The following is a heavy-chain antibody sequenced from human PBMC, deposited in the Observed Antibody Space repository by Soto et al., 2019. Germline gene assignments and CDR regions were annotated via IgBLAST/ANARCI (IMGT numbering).Heavy chain of an antibody. D-gene: IGHD6-19*01. Sequence: SVKVSCKASGGTFSSYTISWVRQAPGQGLEWMGRIIPILGIANYAQKFQGRVTITADKSTSTAYMELSSLRSEDTAVYYCARAAAHGIAVAGFFLWGRETLFTVP. CDR2: IIPILGIA. CDR3: ARAAAHGIAVAGFFL. J-gene: IGHJ4*02. CDR1: GGTFSSYT. V-gene: IGHV1-69*02.